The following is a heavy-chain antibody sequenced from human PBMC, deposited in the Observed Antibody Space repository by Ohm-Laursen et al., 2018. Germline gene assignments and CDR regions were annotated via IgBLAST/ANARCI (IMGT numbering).Heavy chain of an antibody. CDR3: AREDGSGWYFHYYGMDV. Sequence: SDTLSLTCTVSGGSISSSSYYWGWIRQPPGKGLEWIGSIYYSGSTYYNPSLKSRVTISVDTSKNQFSLKLSSVTAADTAVYYCAREDGSGWYFHYYGMDVWGQGTTVTVSS. D-gene: IGHD6-19*01. CDR2: IYYSGST. V-gene: IGHV4-39*07. J-gene: IGHJ6*02. CDR1: GGSISSSSYY.